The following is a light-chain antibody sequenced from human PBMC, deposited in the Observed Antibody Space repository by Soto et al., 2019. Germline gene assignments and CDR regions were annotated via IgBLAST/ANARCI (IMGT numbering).Light chain of an antibody. V-gene: IGKV1-39*01. CDR1: QSISTY. J-gene: IGKJ1*01. CDR2: DAS. Sequence: DIQMTQSPSSLSASVGDRVTIACRASQSISTYLNWYQQKPGTAPNLLIYDASSLQSGVPSRFSGSGSGTDFTLTISSLQPEDFATYYCQQSYNTPWTFGQGTKVEI. CDR3: QQSYNTPWT.